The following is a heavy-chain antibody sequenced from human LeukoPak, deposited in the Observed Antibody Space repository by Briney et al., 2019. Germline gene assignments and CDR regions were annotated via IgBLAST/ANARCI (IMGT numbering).Heavy chain of an antibody. V-gene: IGHV3-30-3*01. CDR3: ARRGYSGYDFISDFDY. D-gene: IGHD5-12*01. Sequence: GGSVRLSCGASGFTFSSYAMHWVRQAPGKGLEWVAVISYDGSNKYYADSVKGRFTISRDNSKNTLYLQMNSLRAEDTAVYYCARRGYSGYDFISDFDYWGQGTLVTVSS. J-gene: IGHJ4*02. CDR1: GFTFSSYA. CDR2: ISYDGSNK.